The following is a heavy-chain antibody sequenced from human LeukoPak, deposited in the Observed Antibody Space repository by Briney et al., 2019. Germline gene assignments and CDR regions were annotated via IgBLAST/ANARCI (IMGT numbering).Heavy chain of an antibody. V-gene: IGHV3-30*02. CDR3: AKGRGYSYGLPFLY. J-gene: IGHJ4*02. CDR2: IRYDGSNK. D-gene: IGHD5-18*01. CDR1: GFTFSSYG. Sequence: GGSLRLSCAASGFTFSSYGMHWVRQAPGKGLEWAAFIRYDGSNKYYADSVKGRFTISRDNSKNTPYLQMNSLRAEDTAVYYCAKGRGYSYGLPFLYWGQGTLVTVSS.